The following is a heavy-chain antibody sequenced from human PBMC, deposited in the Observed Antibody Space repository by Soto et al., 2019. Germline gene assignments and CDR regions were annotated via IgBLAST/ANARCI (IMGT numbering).Heavy chain of an antibody. CDR2: INPSGGST. V-gene: IGHV1-46*01. D-gene: IGHD6-13*01. Sequence: ASVKVSCKACGCTFTSYYMHWVRQAPGQGLEWMGIINPSGGSTSYAQKFQGRVTMTRDTSTSTVYMELSSLRSEDTAVYYCARTLAAAGTPFDYWGQGTLVTVSS. CDR3: ARTLAAAGTPFDY. J-gene: IGHJ4*02. CDR1: GCTFTSYY.